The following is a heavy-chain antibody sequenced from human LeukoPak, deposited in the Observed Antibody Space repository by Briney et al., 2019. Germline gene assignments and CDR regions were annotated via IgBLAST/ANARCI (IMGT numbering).Heavy chain of an antibody. J-gene: IGHJ4*02. CDR1: GYTFTGYY. CDR2: INPNSGGT. V-gene: IGHV1-2*02. Sequence: ASVKVSCKASGYTFTGYYMHWVRQAPGQGLEWMGWINPNSGGTNYAQKFQGGVTMTRDTSISTAYMELSRLRSDDTAVYYCAAMGSSGLYYFDNWGQGTLVTVSS. D-gene: IGHD6-19*01. CDR3: AAMGSSGLYYFDN.